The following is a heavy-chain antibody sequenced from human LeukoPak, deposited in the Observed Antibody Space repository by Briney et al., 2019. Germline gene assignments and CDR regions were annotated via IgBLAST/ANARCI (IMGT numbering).Heavy chain of an antibody. CDR1: GFTFSSYE. V-gene: IGHV3-48*03. Sequence: WGSLRLSCAASGFTFSSYEMNWVRQAPGKGLEWVSYISSRGSTIYYADSVKGRFTISRDNAKNSLYLQMNSLRAEDTAVYYCAELGITMIGGVWGKGTTVTISS. D-gene: IGHD3-10*02. J-gene: IGHJ6*04. CDR2: ISSRGSTI. CDR3: AELGITMIGGV.